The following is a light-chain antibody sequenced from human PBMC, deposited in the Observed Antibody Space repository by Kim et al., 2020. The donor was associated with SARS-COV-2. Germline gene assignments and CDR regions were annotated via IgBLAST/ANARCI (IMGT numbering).Light chain of an antibody. CDR3: QQSYSTPRT. CDR1: QSISSY. V-gene: IGKV1-39*01. CDR2: AAS. J-gene: IGKJ1*01. Sequence: PSVGDRVTITCRASQSISSYLNWYQQKPGKAPKLLIYAASSLQSGVPSRFSGSGSGTDFTLTISSLQPEDFATYYCQQSYSTPRTFGQGTKVDIK.